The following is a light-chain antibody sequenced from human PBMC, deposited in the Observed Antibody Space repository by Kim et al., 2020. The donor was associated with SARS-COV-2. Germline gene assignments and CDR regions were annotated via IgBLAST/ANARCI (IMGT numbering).Light chain of an antibody. V-gene: IGKV3-15*01. CDR3: QQYSNGYT. CDR2: DAS. Sequence: LSVSPGERATLSCRASQSVASNLAWYQQKPGQVPRLVISDASTRATGIPARFSGSGSGTEFTLTISSLQSEDFAVYYCQQYSNGYTFGQGTKLEI. CDR1: QSVASN. J-gene: IGKJ2*01.